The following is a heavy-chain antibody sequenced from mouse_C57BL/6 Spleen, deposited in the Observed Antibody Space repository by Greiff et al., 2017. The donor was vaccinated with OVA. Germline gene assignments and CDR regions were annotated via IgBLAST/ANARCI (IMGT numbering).Heavy chain of an antibody. J-gene: IGHJ2*01. CDR3: ARGYGSSYACFDY. D-gene: IGHD1-1*01. Sequence: VMLVESGPGLVQPSQSLSITCTVSGFSLTSYGVHWVRQSPGKGLEWLGVIWSGGSTDYNAAFISRLSISKDNSKSQVFFKMNSLQADDTAIYYCARGYGSSYACFDYWGQGTTLTVSS. CDR2: IWSGGST. V-gene: IGHV2-2*01. CDR1: GFSLTSYG.